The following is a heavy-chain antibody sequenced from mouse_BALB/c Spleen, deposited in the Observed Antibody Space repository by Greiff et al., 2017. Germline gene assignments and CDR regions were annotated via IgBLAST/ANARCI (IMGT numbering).Heavy chain of an antibody. CDR2: INPDSSTI. J-gene: IGHJ4*01. Sequence: EVMLVESGGGLVQPGGSLKLSCAASGFDFSRYWMSWVRQAPGKGLEWIGEINPDSSTINYTPSLKDKFIISRDNAKNTLYLQMSKVRSEDTALYYCARPRTRYYYAMDYWGQGTSVTVSS. V-gene: IGHV4-1*02. CDR1: GFDFSRYW. CDR3: ARPRTRYYYAMDY.